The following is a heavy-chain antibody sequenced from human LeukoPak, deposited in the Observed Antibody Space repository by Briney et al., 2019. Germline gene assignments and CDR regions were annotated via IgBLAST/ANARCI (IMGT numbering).Heavy chain of an antibody. Sequence: PGGSLRLSCAASGFTFSSYAMSWVRQAPGKGLEWVSAISGSGGSTYYADSVKGRFTISRDNSKNTLYLQMNSLRAEDTAVYYCARDRDGYNLEGSFDYWGQGTLVTVSS. V-gene: IGHV3-23*01. CDR3: ARDRDGYNLEGSFDY. J-gene: IGHJ4*02. CDR1: GFTFSSYA. D-gene: IGHD5-24*01. CDR2: ISGSGGST.